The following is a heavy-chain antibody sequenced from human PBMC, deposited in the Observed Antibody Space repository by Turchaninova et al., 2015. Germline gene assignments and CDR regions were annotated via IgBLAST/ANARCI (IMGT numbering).Heavy chain of an antibody. D-gene: IGHD6-19*01. V-gene: IGHV3-53*01. J-gene: IGHJ4*02. CDR2: FYGGGKT. Sequence: EVQLVESGGGLIQPGGSLRLSCAASGFTVSSEYLSWVRRAPARGLGWVSGFYGGGKTYNADSVQGRLTISRDNSNNTLYLQMNSLRAEDTAVYYCVRDRSSGWYYFDYWGQGTLVTVSS. CDR3: VRDRSSGWYYFDY. CDR1: GFTVSSEY.